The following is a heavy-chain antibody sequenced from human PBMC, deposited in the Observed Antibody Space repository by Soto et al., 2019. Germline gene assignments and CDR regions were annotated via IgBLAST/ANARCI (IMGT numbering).Heavy chain of an antibody. CDR3: ARELVYSSSWSYGMDV. V-gene: IGHV6-1*01. CDR2: TYYRSKWYN. Sequence: PSQTLSLTCAISGDSVSSNSAAWNWIRQSPSRGLEWLGRTYYRSKWYNDYAVSVKSRTTINPDTSKNQFSLQLNSVTPEDTAVYYCARELVYSSSWSYGMDVWGQGTTVTVSS. CDR1: GDSVSSNSAA. J-gene: IGHJ6*02. D-gene: IGHD6-13*01.